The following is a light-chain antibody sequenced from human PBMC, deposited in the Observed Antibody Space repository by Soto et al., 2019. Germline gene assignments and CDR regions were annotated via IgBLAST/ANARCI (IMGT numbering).Light chain of an antibody. CDR3: CSYAGSYTWV. Sequence: QSALTQPRSVSGSPGQSVTISCTGTSSDVGGYKYVSWYQQHPGTAPKLMIYDVSKRPSGVPDRFSGSKSGNTASLTISGLHAEYEAEYYCCSYAGSYTWVFGGGTKVTAL. V-gene: IGLV2-11*01. CDR1: SSDVGGYKY. J-gene: IGLJ3*02. CDR2: DVS.